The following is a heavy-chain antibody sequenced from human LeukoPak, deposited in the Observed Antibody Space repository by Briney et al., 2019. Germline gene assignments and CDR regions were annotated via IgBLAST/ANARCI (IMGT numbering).Heavy chain of an antibody. V-gene: IGHV4-59*01. CDR1: GGSLSGYY. CDR3: ARDRSGWELLLGDYYYGMDV. D-gene: IGHD1-26*01. CDR2: IYYSGST. J-gene: IGHJ6*02. Sequence: SETLSLTCAVYGGSLSGYYWSWIRQPPGKGLEWIGYIYYSGSTNYNPSLKSRVTISVDTSKNQFSLKLSSVTAADTAVYYCARDRSGWELLLGDYYYGMDVWGQGTTVTVSS.